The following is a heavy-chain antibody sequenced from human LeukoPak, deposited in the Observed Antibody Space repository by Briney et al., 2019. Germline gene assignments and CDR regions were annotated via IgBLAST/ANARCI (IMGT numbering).Heavy chain of an antibody. V-gene: IGHV4-4*02. CDR3: ARVGGGSYGGRVFDY. CDR1: GGSISSSNW. Sequence: SETLSLTYAVSGGSISSSNWWSWVRQPPGKGLEWIGEIYHSGSTNYNPSLKSRVTISVDKSKNQFSLKLTSVTAADTAMYYCARVGGGSYGGRVFDYWGQGTLVTVSS. D-gene: IGHD2-21*01. CDR2: IYHSGST. J-gene: IGHJ4*02.